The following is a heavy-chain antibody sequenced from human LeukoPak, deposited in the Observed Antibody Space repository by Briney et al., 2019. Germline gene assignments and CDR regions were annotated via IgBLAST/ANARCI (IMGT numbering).Heavy chain of an antibody. CDR3: ARDFDAYYFDY. Sequence: ASETVSCKDSGYTFTSYAMHWVRQAPGHRLEWMGWINAGNGNTKYSQKFQGRVTITRDTSASTAYMELSSLRSEDTAVYYCARDFDAYYFDYWGQGTLVTVSS. CDR1: GYTFTSYA. V-gene: IGHV1-3*01. J-gene: IGHJ4*02. CDR2: INAGNGNT. D-gene: IGHD3-16*01.